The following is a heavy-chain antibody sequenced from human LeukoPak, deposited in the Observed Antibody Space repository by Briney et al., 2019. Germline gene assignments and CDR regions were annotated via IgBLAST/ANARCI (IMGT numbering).Heavy chain of an antibody. J-gene: IGHJ4*02. Sequence: GSMDYADSVKGRFTISRDNAMSTVFLQMKSLRAEDTGIYYCARFYVPEEHNPARYEAHWGQGILVTVSS. V-gene: IGHV3-9*01. D-gene: IGHD3-10*02. CDR2: GSM. CDR3: ARFYVPEEHNPARYEAH.